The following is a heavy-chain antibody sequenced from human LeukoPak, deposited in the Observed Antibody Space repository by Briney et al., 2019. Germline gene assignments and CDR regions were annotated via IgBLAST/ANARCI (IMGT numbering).Heavy chain of an antibody. Sequence: PGGSLRLSCAASGFAFSSYTMTWVRQAPGKGLEWVSALSGSGGDAYYADSLRGRFTTSRDNSKNTLYLQMYNLRAEDTALYYCAKGTQDGYDYWGQGTLVTVSS. V-gene: IGHV3-23*01. CDR2: LSGSGGDA. CDR1: GFAFSSYT. CDR3: AKGTQDGYDY. D-gene: IGHD5-24*01. J-gene: IGHJ4*02.